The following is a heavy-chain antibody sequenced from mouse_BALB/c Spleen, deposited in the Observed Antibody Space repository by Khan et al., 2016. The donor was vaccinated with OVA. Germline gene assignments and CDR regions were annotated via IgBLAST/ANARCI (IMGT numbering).Heavy chain of an antibody. Sequence: QIQLVQSGPELKKPGETVKISCKASGYTFTNYGMNWVKQSPGKTLKWMGWINTYTGEPTYADDFKGRFAFSLETSASTAYLQINNLKDEDTATYFCARPPYFSYTLDHWGQGTSVTVSS. J-gene: IGHJ4*01. D-gene: IGHD2-10*01. CDR1: GYTFTNYG. CDR3: ARPPYFSYTLDH. CDR2: INTYTGEP. V-gene: IGHV9-3-1*01.